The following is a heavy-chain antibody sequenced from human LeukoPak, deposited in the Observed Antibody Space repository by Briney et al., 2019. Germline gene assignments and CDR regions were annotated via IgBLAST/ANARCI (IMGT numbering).Heavy chain of an antibody. V-gene: IGHV4-59*08. CDR2: ISYSGST. J-gene: IGHJ4*02. Sequence: SETLSLTCTVSGGSISSYYWSWIRQPPGKGLEWIGYISYSGSTNFNPSLKSRVTISVDTSKNQLSLKLSSVTAADTAVYYCARLAPSGHLDYWGQGTLVTVSS. CDR3: ARLAPSGHLDY. CDR1: GGSISSYY. D-gene: IGHD3-3*01.